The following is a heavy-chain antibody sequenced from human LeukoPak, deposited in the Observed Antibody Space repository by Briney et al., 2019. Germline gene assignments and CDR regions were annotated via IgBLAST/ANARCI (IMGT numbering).Heavy chain of an antibody. Sequence: PGGSLRLSCAASGFTFDDYGMSWVRQAPGKGLEWVANIKQGGREEKYVGSVKGRFAISRDDAESTLYLKMDSLSGDDTAVYYCARDNGGWFDSWGRGTLVTVSS. CDR1: GFTFDDYG. D-gene: IGHD3-10*01. CDR2: IKQGGREE. J-gene: IGHJ5*01. V-gene: IGHV3-7*03. CDR3: ARDNGGWFDS.